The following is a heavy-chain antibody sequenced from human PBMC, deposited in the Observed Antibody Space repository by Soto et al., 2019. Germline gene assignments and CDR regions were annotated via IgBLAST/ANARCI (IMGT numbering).Heavy chain of an antibody. V-gene: IGHV1-58*02. Sequence: GASVKVSCKASGYTFTGYYMHWVRQAPGQGLEWIGWIVVGSGNTNYAQKFQERVTITRDMSTSTAYMELSSLRSEDTAVYYCAARYSSGWYSFFDYWGQGTLVTVSS. CDR3: AARYSSGWYSFFDY. J-gene: IGHJ4*02. CDR2: IVVGSGNT. CDR1: GYTFTGYY. D-gene: IGHD6-19*01.